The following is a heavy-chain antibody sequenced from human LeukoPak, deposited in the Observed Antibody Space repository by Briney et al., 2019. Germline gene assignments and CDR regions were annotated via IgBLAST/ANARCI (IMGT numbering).Heavy chain of an antibody. J-gene: IGHJ3*02. Sequence: PSETLSLTCTVSGDSISSYYWSWIRQPPGKGLEWIGCIYYSGNTNYNPSLKSRVTMSVDTSKNQFSLKLSSVTAADTAVYYCARDLKGDAFDIWGQGTMVTVSS. CDR1: GDSISSYY. V-gene: IGHV4-59*12. CDR2: IYYSGNT. CDR3: ARDLKGDAFDI.